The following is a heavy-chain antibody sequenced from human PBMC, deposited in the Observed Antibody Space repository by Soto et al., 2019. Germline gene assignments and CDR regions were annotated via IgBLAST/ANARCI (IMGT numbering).Heavy chain of an antibody. CDR2: GT. CDR3: ARYSAASGTYYFDY. J-gene: IGHJ4*01. D-gene: IGHD6-13*01. V-gene: IGHV4-28*01. Sequence: GTYYNPSLRSRVTMSLDKSKNQLSLILYSVTAADTGVYYCARYSAASGTYYFDYWGQGTLVTVSS.